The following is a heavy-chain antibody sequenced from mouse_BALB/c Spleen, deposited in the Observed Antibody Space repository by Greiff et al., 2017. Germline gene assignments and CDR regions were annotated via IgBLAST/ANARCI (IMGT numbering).Heavy chain of an antibody. CDR3: ASYYRYRYFDV. V-gene: IGHV5-12-2*01. J-gene: IGHJ1*01. Sequence: EVQRVESGGGLVQPGGSLKLSCAASGFTFSSYTMSWVRQTPEKRLEWVAYISNGGGSTYYPDTVKGRFTISRDNAKNTLYLQMSSLKSEDTAMYYCASYYRYRYFDVWGAGTTVTVSS. CDR1: GFTFSSYT. D-gene: IGHD2-14*01. CDR2: ISNGGGST.